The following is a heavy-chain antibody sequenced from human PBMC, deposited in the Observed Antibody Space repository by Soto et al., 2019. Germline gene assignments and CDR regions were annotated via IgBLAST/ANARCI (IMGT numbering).Heavy chain of an antibody. Sequence: VKVSCKASGYTFTSYGISWVRQAPGQGLEWMGWISAYNGNTNYAQKLQGRVTMTTDTSTSTAYMELRSLRSDDTAVYYCARDPRCSGGSCYSGYFDYWGQGTLVTVSS. CDR2: ISAYNGNT. CDR1: GYTFTSYG. J-gene: IGHJ4*02. V-gene: IGHV1-18*01. D-gene: IGHD2-15*01. CDR3: ARDPRCSGGSCYSGYFDY.